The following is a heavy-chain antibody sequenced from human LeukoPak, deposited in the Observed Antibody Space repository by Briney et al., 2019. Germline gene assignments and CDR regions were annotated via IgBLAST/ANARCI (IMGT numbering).Heavy chain of an antibody. J-gene: IGHJ3*01. CDR3: AREGWPKVRYGLTKDGFDV. V-gene: IGHV4-34*01. CDR2: IKQNGNT. Sequence: SETLSLTCGVYGGSLSGYYWSWIRQTPWKGLEWIGEIKQNGNTNYDPSLRSRITISVDTANNQFSLKLTSVTAVDTAMYYCAREGWPKVRYGLTKDGFDVWGQGTMVTVSS. CDR1: GGSLSGYY. D-gene: IGHD3-10*01.